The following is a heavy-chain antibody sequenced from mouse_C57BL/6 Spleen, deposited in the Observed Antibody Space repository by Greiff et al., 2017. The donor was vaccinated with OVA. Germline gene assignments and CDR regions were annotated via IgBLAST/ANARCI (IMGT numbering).Heavy chain of an antibody. D-gene: IGHD1-1*01. CDR1: GFTFSSYA. V-gene: IGHV5-4*01. CDR2: ISDGGSDD. J-gene: IGHJ3*01. CDR3: ARDARNYYGSSSPWFAY. Sequence: EVKLVESGGGLVKPGGSLRLSCAASGFTFSSYAMSWVRQTPDTRLEWVATISDGGSDDYYPDTVKGRFTISRENAKNNLYLQMSHLKSEDTAMYYCARDARNYYGSSSPWFAYWGQGTLVTVSA.